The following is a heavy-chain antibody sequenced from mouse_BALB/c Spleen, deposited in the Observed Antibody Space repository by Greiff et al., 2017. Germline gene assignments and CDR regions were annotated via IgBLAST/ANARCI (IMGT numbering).Heavy chain of an antibody. CDR2: FYPGSGSI. CDR3: ARHEVDYGWFAY. CDR1: GYTFTEYI. V-gene: IGHV1-62-2*01. J-gene: IGHJ3*01. Sequence: VNLVESGAELVKPGASVKLSCKASGYTFTEYIIHWVKQRSGQGLEWIGWFYPGSGSIKYNEKFKDKATLTADKSSSTVYMELSRLTSEDSAVYFFARHEVDYGWFAYWGQGTLVTVPA. D-gene: IGHD2-4*01.